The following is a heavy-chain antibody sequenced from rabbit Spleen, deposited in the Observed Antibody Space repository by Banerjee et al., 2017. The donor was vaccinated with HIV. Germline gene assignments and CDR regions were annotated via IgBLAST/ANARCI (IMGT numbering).Heavy chain of an antibody. CDR1: GFSFSSGYY. V-gene: IGHV1S45*01. Sequence: QEQLEESGGGLVKPGASLTLTCKASGFSFSSGYYMSWVRQAPGKGLEWIGCINTGNTNTYYATWAKGRFTLSKSSSTSVTLQMTSLTAADTATYFCARDLHAGYAGFGYAIRLDLWGPGTLVTVS. D-gene: IGHD6-1*01. J-gene: IGHJ3*01. CDR2: INTGNTNT. CDR3: ARDLHAGYAGFGYAIRLDL.